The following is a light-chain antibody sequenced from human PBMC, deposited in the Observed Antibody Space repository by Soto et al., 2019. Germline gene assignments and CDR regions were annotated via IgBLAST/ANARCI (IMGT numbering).Light chain of an antibody. CDR3: QQYNEWPLT. CDR1: QSVSSY. Sequence: EIVLTQFPATLSLSPGERATLSCRASQSVSSYLAWYQQKRGQAPRLLIYDSSNRATGIPARFSGSGSGTDFSLTISSLEPEDFAVYYCQQYNEWPLTFGGGTKVDIK. J-gene: IGKJ4*01. V-gene: IGKV3-11*01. CDR2: DSS.